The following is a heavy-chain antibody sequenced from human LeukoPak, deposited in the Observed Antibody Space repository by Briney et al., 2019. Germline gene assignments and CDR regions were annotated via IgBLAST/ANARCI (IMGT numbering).Heavy chain of an antibody. D-gene: IGHD6-19*01. CDR3: VRGRYSSGWFKDKNWFDP. V-gene: IGHV4-59*12. CDR2: IYYSGST. Sequence: SETLSLTCTVSSGSISSYYWSWIRQPPGKGLEWIGYIYYSGSTNYNPSLKSRATISVDTSKNQFSLKLSSVTAADTAVYYCVRGRYSSGWFKDKNWFDPWGQGIPVTVSS. CDR1: SGSISSYY. J-gene: IGHJ5*02.